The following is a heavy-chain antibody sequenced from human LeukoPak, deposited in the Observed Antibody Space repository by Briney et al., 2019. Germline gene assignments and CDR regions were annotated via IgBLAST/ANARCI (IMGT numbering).Heavy chain of an antibody. CDR3: ARSKLLSGDYYYYGMDV. CDR2: IYTSGST. D-gene: IGHD2-2*01. J-gene: IGHJ6*02. CDR1: GGSISSGSYY. V-gene: IGHV4-61*02. Sequence: SETLSLNCTVSGGSISSGSYYWSWIRQPAGKGLEWIGRIYTSGSTNYNPSLKSRVTISVDTSKNQFSLKLSSVTAADTAVYYCARSKLLSGDYYYYGMDVWGQGTTVTVSS.